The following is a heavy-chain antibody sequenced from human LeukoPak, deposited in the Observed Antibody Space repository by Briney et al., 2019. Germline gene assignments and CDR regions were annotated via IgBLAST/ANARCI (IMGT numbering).Heavy chain of an antibody. Sequence: SVKVSCKASGYTFTSYGISWVRQAPGQGLEWMGWISAYNGNTNYAQKLQGRVTMTTDTSTSTAYMELSRLRSEDTAVYYCARAELRYFDWPPGDYWGQGTLVTVSS. D-gene: IGHD3-9*01. CDR1: GYTFTSYG. V-gene: IGHV1-18*01. J-gene: IGHJ4*02. CDR2: ISAYNGNT. CDR3: ARAELRYFDWPPGDY.